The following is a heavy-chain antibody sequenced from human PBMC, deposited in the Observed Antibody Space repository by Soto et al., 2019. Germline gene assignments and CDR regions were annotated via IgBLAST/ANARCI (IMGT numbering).Heavy chain of an antibody. CDR1: GGSFSSNT. J-gene: IGHJ4*02. Sequence: SVKASSKASGGSFSSNTSSWGCQDPRQGLEWMGRIIPILGIANYAQKFQGRVTITADKSTSTAYMELSSLSSEDTAVYYRARVGIAGYWGPGTLVTVSS. CDR3: ARVGIAGY. D-gene: IGHD1-26*01. V-gene: IGHV1-69*02. CDR2: IIPILGIA.